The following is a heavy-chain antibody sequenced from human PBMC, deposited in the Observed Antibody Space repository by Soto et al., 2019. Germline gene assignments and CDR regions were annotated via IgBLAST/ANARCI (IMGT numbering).Heavy chain of an antibody. V-gene: IGHV4-31*03. Sequence: SETLSLTCTVSGGSISSGGYYWSWIRQHPGKGLEWIGYIYYSGSTYYNPSLKSRVTISVDTSKNQFSLKLSSVTAADTAVYYCARDSEIAAAYYFDYWGQGTLVTVSS. CDR3: ARDSEIAAAYYFDY. CDR2: IYYSGST. D-gene: IGHD6-13*01. CDR1: GGSISSGGYY. J-gene: IGHJ4*02.